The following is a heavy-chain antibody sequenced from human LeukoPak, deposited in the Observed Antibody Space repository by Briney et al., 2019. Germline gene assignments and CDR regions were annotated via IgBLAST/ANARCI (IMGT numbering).Heavy chain of an antibody. CDR2: INPNSGGT. J-gene: IGHJ4*02. Sequence: ASVKVSCTASGYTFTGYYMHWVRQAPGQGLEWMGWINPNSGGTNYAQKFQGMVTMTRDTSISTAYMELSRLRSDDTAVYYCARLTMVRGVVDYWGQGTLVTVSS. D-gene: IGHD3-10*01. CDR3: ARLTMVRGVVDY. V-gene: IGHV1-2*02. CDR1: GYTFTGYY.